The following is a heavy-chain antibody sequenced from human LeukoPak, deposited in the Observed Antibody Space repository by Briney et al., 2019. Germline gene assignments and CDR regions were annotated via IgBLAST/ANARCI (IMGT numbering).Heavy chain of an antibody. V-gene: IGHV4-39*07. D-gene: IGHD3-10*01. CDR1: GGSISSSSYY. Sequence: KPSETLSLTCTVSGGSISSSSYYWGWIRQPPGKGLEWIGSIYYSGSTYYNPSLKSRVTISVDTSKNQFSLKLSSVTAADTAVYYCARRRWFGELWSPWFDPWGQGTLVTVSS. CDR2: IYYSGST. CDR3: ARRRWFGELWSPWFDP. J-gene: IGHJ5*02.